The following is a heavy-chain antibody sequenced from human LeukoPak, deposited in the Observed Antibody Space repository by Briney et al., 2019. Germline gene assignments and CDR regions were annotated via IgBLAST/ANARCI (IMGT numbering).Heavy chain of an antibody. CDR2: ISSNGGST. V-gene: IGHV3-64*01. CDR1: GFTFSSYA. CDR3: ARGSWSGIAARGHFDY. J-gene: IGHJ4*02. Sequence: GGSLRLSCAASGFTFSSYAMHWVRQAPGKGLEYVSAISSNGGSTYYANSVKGRFTISRDNSKNTLYFQMGSLRAEDMAVYYCARGSWSGIAARGHFDYWGQGTLVTVSS. D-gene: IGHD6-6*01.